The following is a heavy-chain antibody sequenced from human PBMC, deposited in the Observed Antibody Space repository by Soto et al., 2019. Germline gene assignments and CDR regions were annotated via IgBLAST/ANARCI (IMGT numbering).Heavy chain of an antibody. J-gene: IGHJ6*02. D-gene: IGHD1-1*01. CDR2: INAGNGNT. CDR3: ARGYASHDGMDV. Sequence: ASVKVSCKASGYTFTSYAMHWVRQAPGQRLEWMGWINAGNGNTKYSQKFQGRVTITRDTSASTAYMELSSLRSEDTAVYYCARGYASHDGMDVWGQGTTVTVSS. CDR1: GYTFTSYA. V-gene: IGHV1-3*01.